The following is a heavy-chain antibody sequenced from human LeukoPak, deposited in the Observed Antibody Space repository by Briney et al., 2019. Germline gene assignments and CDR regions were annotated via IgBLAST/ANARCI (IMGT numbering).Heavy chain of an antibody. Sequence: SETLSLTCAVYGGSFSGYYWSWIRQPPGKGLEWIGEINHSGSTNYNPSLKSRVTISVDTSKNQFSLKLSSVTAADTAVYYCARGGIYDSSGYYYGRGAFDIWGQGTMVTVSS. J-gene: IGHJ3*02. D-gene: IGHD3-22*01. CDR2: INHSGST. CDR1: GGSFSGYY. CDR3: ARGGIYDSSGYYYGRGAFDI. V-gene: IGHV4-34*01.